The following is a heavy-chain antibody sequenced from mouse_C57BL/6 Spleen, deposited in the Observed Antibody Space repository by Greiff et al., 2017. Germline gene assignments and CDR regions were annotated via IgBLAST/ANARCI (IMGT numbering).Heavy chain of an antibody. Sequence: EVQRVESEGGLVQPGSSMTLSCTASGFTFSDYYMAWVRQVPEKGLEWVANINYDGSSTYYLDSLKSRFIISRDNATNILYLQMSSLKSEDTATYYCARDRSSGYDYWGQGTTLTVSS. CDR2: INYDGSST. D-gene: IGHD3-2*02. J-gene: IGHJ2*01. CDR1: GFTFSDYY. V-gene: IGHV5-16*01. CDR3: ARDRSSGYDY.